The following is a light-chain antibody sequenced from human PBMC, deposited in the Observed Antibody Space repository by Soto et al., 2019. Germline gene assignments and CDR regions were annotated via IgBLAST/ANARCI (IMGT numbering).Light chain of an antibody. J-gene: IGKJ1*01. V-gene: IGKV3-20*01. Sequence: EVVLTQSPGTLYLSPGERATLSCRASQNIRGNELAWYQQKPGQAPRHLIYRGSSRATGIPDRFSGRGSGTDFTLTISRLEPEDFAVYYCQDYGTSAPWTFGQGTKVEIK. CDR3: QDYGTSAPWT. CDR1: QNIRGNE. CDR2: RGS.